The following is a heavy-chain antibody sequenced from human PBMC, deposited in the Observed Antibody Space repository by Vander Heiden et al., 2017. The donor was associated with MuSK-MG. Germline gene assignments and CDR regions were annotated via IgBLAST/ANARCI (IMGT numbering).Heavy chain of an antibody. J-gene: IGHJ4*02. Sequence: EVQLVESGGGLVQPGGSLSRPWAAARFTFISNGMNWVRQGPGKGREWVSYISSSISTIYYADSVKDRFTISRDNAKNSLYLQMNSLRAENTAVYCGARQRYSPKALDCWGQGTLVTVSS. D-gene: IGHD6-13*01. CDR2: ISSSISTI. V-gene: IGHV3-48*01. CDR1: RFTFISNG. CDR3: ARQRYSPKALDC.